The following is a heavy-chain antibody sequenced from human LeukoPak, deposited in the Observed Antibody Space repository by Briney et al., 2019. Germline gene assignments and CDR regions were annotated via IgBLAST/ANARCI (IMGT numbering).Heavy chain of an antibody. J-gene: IGHJ4*02. Sequence: SETLSFNCTVSGGSISSYYWGWIRQPPGKGLEWIGYIYYTGSTSYNPSLMSRLTISIDTSRNQFSLKLSSVTAADTAVYYCGRTGSTYGSGWYADWGQGTLVTVSS. CDR2: IYYTGST. V-gene: IGHV4-59*08. CDR3: GRTGSTYGSGWYAD. CDR1: GGSISSYY. D-gene: IGHD6-13*01.